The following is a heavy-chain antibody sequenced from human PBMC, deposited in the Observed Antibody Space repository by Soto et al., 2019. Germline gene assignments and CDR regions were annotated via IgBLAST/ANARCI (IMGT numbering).Heavy chain of an antibody. D-gene: IGHD6-25*01. V-gene: IGHV3-23*01. CDR3: AKFFAATWGSGAWPWQFDY. CDR2: ISGSGTTT. Sequence: EIQLLESGGGLVQPGGSLRLSCAASGFTFSSYAMSWVRQSPGKGLEWVSAISGSGTTTYYADSVRARFIISRANSWNTLYLHMTSLRDEDAAIYYCAKFFAATWGSGAWPWQFDYWGQGALVTVSS. CDR1: GFTFSSYA. J-gene: IGHJ4*02.